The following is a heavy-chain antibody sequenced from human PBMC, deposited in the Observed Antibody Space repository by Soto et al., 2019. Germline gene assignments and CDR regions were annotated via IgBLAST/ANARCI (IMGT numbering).Heavy chain of an antibody. CDR3: ATRPCEVNYYGVFDY. V-gene: IGHV3-7*03. D-gene: IGHD3-22*01. CDR2: INKDGSEK. CDR1: EFTFTTCW. J-gene: IGHJ4*02. Sequence: EIQLVESGGGLVQPGGSLRLSCEASEFTFTTCWMTWVRQAPGKGLEWVANINKDGSEKFYVDSVKGRFTISRDNAKNSLFLQMNSLRAEDTAVYYCATRPCEVNYYGVFDYWGQVALVTVSS.